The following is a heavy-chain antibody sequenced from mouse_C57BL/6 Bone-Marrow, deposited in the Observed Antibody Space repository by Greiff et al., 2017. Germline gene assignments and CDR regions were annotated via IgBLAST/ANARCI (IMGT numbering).Heavy chain of an antibody. V-gene: IGHV1-54*01. CDR3: ARRTTVVAKGYWYFDV. J-gene: IGHJ1*03. D-gene: IGHD1-1*01. Sequence: QVQLQQSGAELVRPGTSVKVSCKASGYAFTNYLIEWVKQRPGQGLEWIGVINPGSGGTNYNEKFKGKATLTADKSSSTAYMQLSSLTSEDSAVYFCARRTTVVAKGYWYFDVWGTGTTVTVSS. CDR2: INPGSGGT. CDR1: GYAFTNYL.